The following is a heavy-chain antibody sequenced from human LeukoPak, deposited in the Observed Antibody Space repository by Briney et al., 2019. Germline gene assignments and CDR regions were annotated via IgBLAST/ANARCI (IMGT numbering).Heavy chain of an antibody. Sequence: SSETLSLTCAVYGGSFSGYYWSWIRQPPGKGLEWIGEINHSGSTNYNPSLKSRVTISVDTSKNQFSLKLSSVTAAATAVYYCARSLFLVDWFYPWGQGTLVTVSS. CDR1: GGSFSGYY. CDR2: INHSGST. CDR3: ARSLFLVDWFYP. J-gene: IGHJ5*02. V-gene: IGHV4-34*01. D-gene: IGHD3-3*01.